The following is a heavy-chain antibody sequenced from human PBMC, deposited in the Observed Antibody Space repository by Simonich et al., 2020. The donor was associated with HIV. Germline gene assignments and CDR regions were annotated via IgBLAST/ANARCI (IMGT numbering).Heavy chain of an antibody. CDR3: ARSPYYYDISGDLDY. J-gene: IGHJ4*02. D-gene: IGHD3-22*01. V-gene: IGHV4-34*01. CDR2: INHSGNT. Sequence: QVQLQQWGAGLLKPSETLSLTCAVYGGSFSGHYWSWIRQPPGKGLEWIGEINHSGNTNYNPSLKSRVAISVDTSKNQFSLNLSSVTAADTAVYYCARSPYYYDISGDLDYWGQGTLVTVSS. CDR1: GGSFSGHY.